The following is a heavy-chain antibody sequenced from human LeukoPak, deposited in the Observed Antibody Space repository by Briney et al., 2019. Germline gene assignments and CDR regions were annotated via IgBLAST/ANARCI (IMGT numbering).Heavy chain of an antibody. CDR1: GFIFSDYY. D-gene: IGHD2-2*03. CDR3: AKHVGSYTPNDAFDI. CDR2: ISSSSSTI. J-gene: IGHJ3*02. Sequence: NPGGSLRLSCAASGFIFSDYYMGWIRQAPGRGLEWVSYISSSSSTIYYADSVKGRFTISRDNAKNSLYLQMNSLRAEDTAVYYCAKHVGSYTPNDAFDIWGQGTMVTVSS. V-gene: IGHV3-11*01.